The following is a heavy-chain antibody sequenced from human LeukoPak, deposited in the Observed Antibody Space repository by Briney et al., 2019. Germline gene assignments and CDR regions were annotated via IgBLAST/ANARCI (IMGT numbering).Heavy chain of an antibody. Sequence: GRSLRLSCAASGFTFSSYGMHWVRQAPGKGLEWVAVISYDGSNKYYADSVKGRFTISRDNSKNTLYLQMNSLRAEDTAVYYCAKGGYCSSISCYEEGYYYYGMDVWGQGTTVTVSS. J-gene: IGHJ6*02. V-gene: IGHV3-30*18. D-gene: IGHD2-2*01. CDR2: ISYDGSNK. CDR3: AKGGYCSSISCYEEGYYYYGMDV. CDR1: GFTFSSYG.